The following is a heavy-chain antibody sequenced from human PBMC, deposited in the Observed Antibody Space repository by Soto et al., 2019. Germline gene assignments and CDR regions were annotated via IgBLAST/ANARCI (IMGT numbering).Heavy chain of an antibody. CDR2: INAGNGNT. V-gene: IGHV1-3*01. J-gene: IGHJ6*02. CDR1: GYTFTSYA. D-gene: IGHD4-4*01. CDR3: ASGGATVTTYYYYYGMDV. Sequence: GASVKVSCKASGYTFTSYAMHWVRQAPGQRLEWMGWINAGNGNTKYSQKFQGRVTITRDTSASTAYMELSSLRSEDTAVYYCASGGATVTTYYYYYGMDVWSQGTTVTVSS.